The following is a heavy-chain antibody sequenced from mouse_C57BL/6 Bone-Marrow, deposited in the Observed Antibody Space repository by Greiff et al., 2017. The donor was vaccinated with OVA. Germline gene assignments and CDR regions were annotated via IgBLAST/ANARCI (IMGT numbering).Heavy chain of an antibody. Sequence: VKLMESGAELARPGASVKMSCKASGYTFTSYTMHWVKQRPGQGLEWIGYINPSSGYTKYNQKFKDKATLTADKSSSTAYMQLSSLTSEDSAVYYCARGIYYGRDDYWGQGTTLTVSS. CDR3: ARGIYYGRDDY. J-gene: IGHJ2*01. CDR2: INPSSGYT. CDR1: GYTFTSYT. D-gene: IGHD1-1*01. V-gene: IGHV1-4*01.